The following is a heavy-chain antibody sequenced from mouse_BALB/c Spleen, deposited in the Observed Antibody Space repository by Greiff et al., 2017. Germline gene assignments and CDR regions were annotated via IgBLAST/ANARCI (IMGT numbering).Heavy chain of an antibody. J-gene: IGHJ4*01. V-gene: IGHV1-26*01. CDR1: GYSFTGYY. CDR3: ARGYRGNHVGYYAMDY. D-gene: IGHD1-1*02. CDR2: INPYNGAT. Sequence: EVQLQQSGPELVKPGASVKISCKASGYSFTGYYMHWVKQSHVKSLEWIGRINPYNGATSYNQNFKDKASLTVDKSSSTAYMELHSLTSEDSAVYYCARGYRGNHVGYYAMDYWGQGTSVTVSS.